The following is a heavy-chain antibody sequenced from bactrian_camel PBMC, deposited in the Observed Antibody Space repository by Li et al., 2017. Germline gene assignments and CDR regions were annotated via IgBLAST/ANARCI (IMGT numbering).Heavy chain of an antibody. J-gene: IGHJ6*01. CDR2: IDRDGST. Sequence: HVQLVESGGGSVQAGGSLTLSCAGPGYTPDSYCMGWFRQAPGKEREGIAGIDRDGSTNYADSVKGRFTISKDNTKNTLYRQMESLKPEDTAMYYCAADSWSDRGAGTWYPHRPLPGCGDFGYRGQGTQVTVS. CDR1: GYTPDSYC. CDR3: AADSWSDRGAGTWYPHRPLPGCGDFGY. V-gene: IGHV3S55*01. D-gene: IGHD2*01.